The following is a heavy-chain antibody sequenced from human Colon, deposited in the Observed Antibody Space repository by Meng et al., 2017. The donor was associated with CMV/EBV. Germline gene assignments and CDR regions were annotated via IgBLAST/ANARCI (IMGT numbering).Heavy chain of an antibody. D-gene: IGHD2-8*01. V-gene: IGHV3-7*01. CDR1: GFTFSSYS. Sequence: GGSLRLSCAASGFTFSSYSMNWVRQAPGEGLEWVANINPNANANYYVDSVKGRFTISRDNAKSSLFLQMASLRAEDTAVYYCARIFCTTTDCYYDYWGRGTLVTVSS. J-gene: IGHJ4*02. CDR2: INPNANAN. CDR3: ARIFCTTTDCYYDY.